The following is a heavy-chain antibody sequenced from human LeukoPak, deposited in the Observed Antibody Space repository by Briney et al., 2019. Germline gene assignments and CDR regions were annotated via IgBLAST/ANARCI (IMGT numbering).Heavy chain of an antibody. CDR2: INNNGDDT. J-gene: IGHJ4*02. Sequence: PGGSLRLSCAASGLTFSSYGMSWVRQVPGKGLEWVSAINNNGDDTYYADSVKGRFTISRDNSENTVYLQMNSMRVEDTAVYYCARDSRGSSWFFDYWGQGALVTVSS. CDR3: ARDSRGSSWFFDY. D-gene: IGHD6-13*01. V-gene: IGHV3-23*01. CDR1: GLTFSSYG.